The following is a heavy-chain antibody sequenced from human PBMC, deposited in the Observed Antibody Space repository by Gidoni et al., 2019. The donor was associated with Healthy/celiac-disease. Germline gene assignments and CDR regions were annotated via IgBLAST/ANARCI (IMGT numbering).Heavy chain of an antibody. J-gene: IGHJ4*02. D-gene: IGHD3-10*01. CDR3: AKGQYYYGSGSYYTTLYYFDY. Sequence: QVQLVESGGGVVQPGRSLRLSCAASGFTFSSYGMHWVRQAPGKGLGWVAVISYDGSNKYYADSVKGRFTISRDNSKNTLYLQMNSLRAEDTAVYYCAKGQYYYGSGSYYTTLYYFDYWGQGTLVTVSS. V-gene: IGHV3-30*18. CDR2: ISYDGSNK. CDR1: GFTFSSYG.